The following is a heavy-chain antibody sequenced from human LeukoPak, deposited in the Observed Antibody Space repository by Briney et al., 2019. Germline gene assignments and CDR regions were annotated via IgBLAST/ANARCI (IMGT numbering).Heavy chain of an antibody. V-gene: IGHV7-4-1*02. Sequence: GASVKVSCKASGYTFTSYAMNWVRQAPGQGLEWMGWINTNTGNPTYAQGSTGRFVFSLDTSVSTAYLQISSLKAEDTAVYYCAREVAGYGTHWFDPWGQGTLVTVSS. CDR1: GYTFTSYA. CDR2: INTNTGNP. D-gene: IGHD6-19*01. J-gene: IGHJ5*02. CDR3: AREVAGYGTHWFDP.